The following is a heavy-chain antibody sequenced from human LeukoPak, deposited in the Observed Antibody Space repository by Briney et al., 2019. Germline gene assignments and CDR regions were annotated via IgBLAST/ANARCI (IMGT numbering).Heavy chain of an antibody. CDR2: IYYSGST. V-gene: IGHV4-59*01. CDR1: GDSISSCY. D-gene: IGHD2-2*01. J-gene: IGHJ3*02. CDR3: ARGIVVVPAAGSDAFDI. Sequence: PSETLSLTCTVSGDSISSCYWSWIRQSPGKGLEWIGYIYYSGSTNYNPSLKSRVTISVDTSKNQFSLKLSSVTAADTAVYYCARGIVVVPAAGSDAFDIWGQGTMVTVSS.